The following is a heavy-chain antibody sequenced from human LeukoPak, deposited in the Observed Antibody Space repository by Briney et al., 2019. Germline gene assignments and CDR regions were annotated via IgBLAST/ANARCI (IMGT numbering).Heavy chain of an antibody. CDR1: GFTFSSYA. Sequence: GGSLRLSCAASGFTFSSYAMSWVRQAPGKGLEWVSSISSSSSYIYYADSVKGRFTISRDNAKNSLYLQMNSLRAEDTAVYYCARERGYSYGVTDYWGQGTLVTVSS. CDR3: ARERGYSYGVTDY. D-gene: IGHD5-18*01. CDR2: ISSSSSYI. V-gene: IGHV3-21*01. J-gene: IGHJ4*02.